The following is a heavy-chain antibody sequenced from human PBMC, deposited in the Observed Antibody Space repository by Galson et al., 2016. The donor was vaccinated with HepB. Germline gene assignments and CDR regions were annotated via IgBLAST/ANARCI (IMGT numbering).Heavy chain of an antibody. CDR2: ISGSGGST. CDR3: AKDEDYDFWTNYNVRSGMDV. D-gene: IGHD3/OR15-3a*01. CDR1: GFTFGSYV. V-gene: IGHV3-23*01. Sequence: SLRLSCAASGFTFGSYVMNWVRQSPGKGLEWVSGISGSGGSTYYADSVKGLFSISRDNPKKTLYLHMSSLRAEDTAVYYCAKDEDYDFWTNYNVRSGMDVWGQGTTVTVSS. J-gene: IGHJ6*02.